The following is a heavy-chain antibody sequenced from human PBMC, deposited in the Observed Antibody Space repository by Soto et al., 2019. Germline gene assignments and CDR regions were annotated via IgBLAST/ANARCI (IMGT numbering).Heavy chain of an antibody. D-gene: IGHD1-1*01. CDR3: AHPRGYGVFDAYDI. Sequence: GGSLSLSCSASGFTFSTYAMNWVRQAPGKGLEWVSAISASGDSTSYAHSVKGRFTISRDNSMNALYLQMSSLRIEDTAVYYCAHPRGYGVFDAYDIWGQGTMVTVSS. V-gene: IGHV3-23*01. CDR1: GFTFSTYA. CDR2: ISASGDST. J-gene: IGHJ3*02.